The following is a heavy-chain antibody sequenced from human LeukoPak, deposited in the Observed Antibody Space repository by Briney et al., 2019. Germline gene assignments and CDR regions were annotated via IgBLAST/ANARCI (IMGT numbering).Heavy chain of an antibody. J-gene: IGHJ4*02. CDR2: ISSNGDNT. CDR1: GFTFSTYV. CDR3: VRGTGY. Sequence: GGSLRLSCSVSGFTFSTYVMHWVRQASGKGLEYVSAISSNGDNTYYADSVKGRSTISRDNSKNTLYLQMSSLRADDTAVYYCVRGTGYWGQGTLVTVSS. V-gene: IGHV3-64D*06.